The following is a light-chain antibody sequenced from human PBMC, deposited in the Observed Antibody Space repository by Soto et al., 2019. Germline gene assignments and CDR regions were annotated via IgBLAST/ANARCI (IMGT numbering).Light chain of an antibody. CDR3: KSYAGSNTYV. CDR2: EVV. Sequence: QSALTQSPSASGSPGQSVTISCTGTKNDIGVYDFVSWYQHHPGKAPRLIIYEVVQRPSGVPDRFSGSKSGNTASLTVSGLQAVDEADYFCKSYAGSNTYVFGSGTKLTVL. J-gene: IGLJ1*01. CDR1: KNDIGVYDF. V-gene: IGLV2-8*01.